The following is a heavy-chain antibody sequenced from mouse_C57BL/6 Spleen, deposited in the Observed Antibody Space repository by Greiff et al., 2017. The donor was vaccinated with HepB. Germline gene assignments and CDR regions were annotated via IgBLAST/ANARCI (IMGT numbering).Heavy chain of an antibody. CDR3: ARGDWDGDAMDY. D-gene: IGHD4-1*01. CDR1: GYAFSSSW. Sequence: VKLMESGPELVKPGASVKISCKASGYAFSSSWMNWVKQRPGKGLEWIGRIYPGDGDTNYNGKFKGKATLTADKSSSTAYMQLSSLTSEDSAVYFCARGDWDGDAMDYWGQGTSVTVSS. CDR2: IYPGDGDT. J-gene: IGHJ4*01. V-gene: IGHV1-82*01.